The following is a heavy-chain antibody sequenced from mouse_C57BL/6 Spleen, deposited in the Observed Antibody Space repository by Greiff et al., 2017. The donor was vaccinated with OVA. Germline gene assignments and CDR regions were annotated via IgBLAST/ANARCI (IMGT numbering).Heavy chain of an antibody. CDR2: IRLKSDNYAT. J-gene: IGHJ2*01. Sequence: EVKLMESGGGLVQPGGSMKLSCVASGFTFSNYWMNWVRQSPEKGLEWVAQIRLKSDNYATHYAESVKGRFTISRDDSKSSVYLQMNNLRAEDTGIYYCTEGNHFDYWGQGTTLTVSS. CDR1: GFTFSNYW. V-gene: IGHV6-3*01. CDR3: TEGNHFDY. D-gene: IGHD2-1*01.